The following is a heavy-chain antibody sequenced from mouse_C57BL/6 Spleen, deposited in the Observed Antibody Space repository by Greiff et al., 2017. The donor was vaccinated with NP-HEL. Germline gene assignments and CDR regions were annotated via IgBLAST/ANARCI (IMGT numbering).Heavy chain of an antibody. J-gene: IGHJ3*01. Sequence: EVQGVASGGGLVKPGGSLKLSCAASGFTFSSYAMSWVRQTPEKRLEWVATISDGGSYTYYPDNVKGRFTISRDNAKNNLYLQMSHLKSEDTAMYYCAREGAYYDYDPAWFAYWGQGTLVTVSA. CDR2: ISDGGSYT. CDR3: AREGAYYDYDPAWFAY. CDR1: GFTFSSYA. V-gene: IGHV5-4*01. D-gene: IGHD2-4*01.